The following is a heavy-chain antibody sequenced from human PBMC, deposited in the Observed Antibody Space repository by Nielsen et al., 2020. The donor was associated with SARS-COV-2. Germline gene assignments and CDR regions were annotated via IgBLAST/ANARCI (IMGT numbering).Heavy chain of an antibody. CDR2: ISGSGGST. V-gene: IGHV3-23*01. J-gene: IGHJ6*02. CDR1: GFTFSSYS. Sequence: GGSLRLSCAASGFTFSSYSMNWVRQAPGKGLEWVSAISGSGGSTYYADSVKGRFTISRDNSKNTLYLQMNSLRAEDTAVYYCAKGQTTSSTYYYYGMDVWGQGTTVTVSS. D-gene: IGHD4-17*01. CDR3: AKGQTTSSTYYYYGMDV.